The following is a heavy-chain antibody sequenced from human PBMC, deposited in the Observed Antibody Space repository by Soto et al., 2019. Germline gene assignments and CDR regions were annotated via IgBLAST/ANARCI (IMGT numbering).Heavy chain of an antibody. CDR2: ISRSGGNT. V-gene: IGHV3-23*01. CDR3: AKDYGDFEFIAY. CDR1: GFTFSTYA. D-gene: IGHD4-17*01. J-gene: IGHJ4*02. Sequence: SLRLSCAVSGFTFSTYAMSWVRQAPGKGLEWVSAISRSGGNTYYADSVKGRFTISRDNSKNTLYLQMNSLRAEDTAVYYCAKDYGDFEFIAYWGQGTLVTVS.